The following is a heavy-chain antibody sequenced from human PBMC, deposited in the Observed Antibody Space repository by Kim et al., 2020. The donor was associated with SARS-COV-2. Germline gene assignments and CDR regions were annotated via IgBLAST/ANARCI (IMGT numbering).Heavy chain of an antibody. CDR2: TI. CDR3: ATSGSYRFDY. D-gene: IGHD1-26*01. J-gene: IGHJ4*02. V-gene: IGHV3-11*04. Sequence: TISYAGSVKGRITISRDNAKNSLYLQMNSLSAEDTAVYYCATSGSYRFDYWGQGTLVTVSS.